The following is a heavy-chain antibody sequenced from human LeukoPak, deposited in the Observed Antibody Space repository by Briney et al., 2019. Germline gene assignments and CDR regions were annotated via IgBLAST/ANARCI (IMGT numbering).Heavy chain of an antibody. J-gene: IGHJ4*02. CDR3: AKEGLYGSGSEFDY. Sequence: PGGSLTLSCAASGFTVSSYYMSWVRQAPGKGLEWVSVIYSGGSTYYADSVKGRFTISRDNSKNTLYLQMNSLRAEDTAVYYCAKEGLYGSGSEFDYWGQGTLVTVSS. CDR1: GFTVSSYY. V-gene: IGHV3-66*01. D-gene: IGHD3-10*01. CDR2: IYSGGST.